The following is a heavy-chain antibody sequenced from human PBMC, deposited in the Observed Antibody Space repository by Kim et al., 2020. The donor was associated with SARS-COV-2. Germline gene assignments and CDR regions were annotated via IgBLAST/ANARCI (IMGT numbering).Heavy chain of an antibody. V-gene: IGHV4-31*03. CDR2: IYYSGST. CDR3: ARAIGGSYPLLFVLGLGYYMDV. CDR1: GGSISSGGYY. J-gene: IGHJ6*03. Sequence: SETLSLTCTVSGGSISSGGYYWSWIRQHPGKGLEWIGYIYYSGSTYYNPSLKSRVTISVDTSKNQFSLKLSSVTAADTAVYYCARAIGGSYPLLFVLGLGYYMDVWGKGTTVTVSS. D-gene: IGHD1-26*01.